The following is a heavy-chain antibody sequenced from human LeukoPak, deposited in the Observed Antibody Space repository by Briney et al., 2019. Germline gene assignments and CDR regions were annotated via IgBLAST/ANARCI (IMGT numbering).Heavy chain of an antibody. CDR3: ARHKHDSSGYAFDY. CDR2: IYYTGTT. Sequence: SETLSLTCTVSGGSISSYYWSWIRQPPGQGLEWIGYIYYTGTTSSNPSFTSRLTISLDTSNNQFSLNLRSATAADTAVYYCARHKHDSSGYAFDYWGQGTLVTVSS. J-gene: IGHJ4*02. CDR1: GGSISSYY. V-gene: IGHV4-59*08. D-gene: IGHD3-22*01.